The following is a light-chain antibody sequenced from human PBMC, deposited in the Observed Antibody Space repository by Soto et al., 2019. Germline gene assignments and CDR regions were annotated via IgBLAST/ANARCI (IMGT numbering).Light chain of an antibody. J-gene: IGKJ4*01. CDR3: QQYQSYTS. CDR1: RNVNTW. CDR2: RAS. V-gene: IGKV1-5*01. Sequence: DVQMTQSPSTLSASVGDTVTITCRASRNVNTWVAWYQQKPGKAPNLLIYRASTLESGVPSRFSGSGSGTEFTLAISSLQPDDFATYFCQQYQSYTSFAGATKVDIK.